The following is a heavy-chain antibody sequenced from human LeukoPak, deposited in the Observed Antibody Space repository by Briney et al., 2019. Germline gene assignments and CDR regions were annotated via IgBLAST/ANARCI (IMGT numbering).Heavy chain of an antibody. CDR1: GGSVSSGNYY. CDR3: ARGSGSYYNNWFDP. CDR2: IYYSGSS. Sequence: SETLSLTCTVSGGSVSSGNYYWSWIRQPPGKALEWIGYIYYSGSSNYNPSLKSRVTISADTSKNQFSLKLSSVTAADTAVYYCARGSGSYYNNWFDPWGQGTLVTVSS. V-gene: IGHV4-61*01. J-gene: IGHJ5*02. D-gene: IGHD1-26*01.